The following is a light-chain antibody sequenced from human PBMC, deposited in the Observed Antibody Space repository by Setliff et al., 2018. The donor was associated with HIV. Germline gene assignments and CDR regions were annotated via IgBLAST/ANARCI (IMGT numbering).Light chain of an antibody. CDR1: SSDVGAYNF. Sequence: SALTQPASVSGSPGQSITVSCTGTSSDVGAYNFVSWFQQYPGKAPKLMIYDVNRRPSGVPHRFSGSKSGNTASLTISGLQAEDEADYYCCSYVGSYTYIFGTGTKVTVL. J-gene: IGLJ1*01. V-gene: IGLV2-11*01. CDR2: DVN. CDR3: CSYVGSYTYI.